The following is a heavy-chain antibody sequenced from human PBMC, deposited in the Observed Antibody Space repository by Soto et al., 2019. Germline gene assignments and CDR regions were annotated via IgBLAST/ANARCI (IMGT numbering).Heavy chain of an antibody. V-gene: IGHV3-48*03. CDR2: ISSSGSTI. D-gene: IGHD6-19*01. Sequence: PGGSLRLSCAASGFTFSSYEMNWVRQAPGEGLEWVSYISSSGSTIYYADSVKGRFTISRDNAKNSLYLQMNSLRAEDTAVYYCARLYSSGWIDAFDIWGQGTMVTVSS. J-gene: IGHJ3*02. CDR1: GFTFSSYE. CDR3: ARLYSSGWIDAFDI.